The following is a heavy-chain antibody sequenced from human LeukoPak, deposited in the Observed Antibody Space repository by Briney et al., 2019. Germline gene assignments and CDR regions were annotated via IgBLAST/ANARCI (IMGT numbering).Heavy chain of an antibody. CDR2: MNPNNGNT. D-gene: IGHD6-13*01. V-gene: IGHV1-8*01. CDR1: GYTFTSYD. J-gene: IGHJ5*02. CDR3: ARWLIAAAGTLTTNWFDP. Sequence: GASVKVSCKASGYTFTSYDINWVRQATGQGLEWMGWMNPNNGNTGYAQKFQGRVTMTTDTSTSTAYMELRSLRSDDTAVYYCARWLIAAAGTLTTNWFDPWGQGTLVTVSS.